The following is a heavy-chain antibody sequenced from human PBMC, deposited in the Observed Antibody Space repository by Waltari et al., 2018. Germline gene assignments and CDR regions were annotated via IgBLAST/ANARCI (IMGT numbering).Heavy chain of an antibody. CDR2: IAYKRGA. CDR3: ARLPPFGFSYIIPACQI. Sequence: QVQLQESGPGLVKPSETLSLLCNVSGGFISSYTYYWGWVRQPPGKGVEWFGSIAYKRGAYYNPSRQSRATLSGETHKNHSSVTLSSVTAADSAVYCCARLPPFGFSYIIPACQIWGQGTMVTVSS. V-gene: IGHV4-39*02. CDR1: GGFISSYTYY. D-gene: IGHD5-12*01. J-gene: IGHJ3*02.